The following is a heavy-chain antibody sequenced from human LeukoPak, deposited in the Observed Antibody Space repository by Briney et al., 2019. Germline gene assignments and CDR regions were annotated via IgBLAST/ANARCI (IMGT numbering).Heavy chain of an antibody. CDR2: IHHSGTT. D-gene: IGHD2-15*01. V-gene: IGHV4-4*02. CDR1: GGSISSSNW. CDR3: ARAFLVGYSPEEYFFDY. J-gene: IGHJ4*02. Sequence: PSGTLSLTCTVSGGSISSSNWWSWVRQPPGKGLECIGEIHHSGTTNYNPSLKSRVTISVDKSKNEFSLKLNSVTAADTAVYYCARAFLVGYSPEEYFFDYCGQGNLVTVSS.